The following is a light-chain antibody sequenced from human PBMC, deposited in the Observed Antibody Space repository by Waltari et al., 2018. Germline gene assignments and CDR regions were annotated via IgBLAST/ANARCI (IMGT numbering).Light chain of an antibody. Sequence: GGASQSVGRALAWYQQKPGQAPRLLIYDASSRATGISDKFSGSGSGTDFSLTISRVEPEDFAVYFCQMYVRLPVTFGQGTKVEVK. J-gene: IGKJ1*01. CDR2: DAS. V-gene: IGKV3-20*01. CDR3: QMYVRLPVT. CDR1: QSVGRA.